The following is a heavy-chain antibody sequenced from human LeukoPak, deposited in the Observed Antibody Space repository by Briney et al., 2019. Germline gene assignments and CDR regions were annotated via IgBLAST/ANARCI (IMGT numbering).Heavy chain of an antibody. CDR3: ARFKLWPYYFDY. CDR1: GYTFTGYY. CDR2: ISAYNGNT. J-gene: IGHJ4*02. Sequence: ASVKVSCKASGYTFTGYYMHWVRQAPGQGLEWMGWISAYNGNTNYAQKLQGRVTMTTDTSTSTAYMELRSLRSGDTAVYYCARFKLWPYYFDYWGQGTLVTVSS. V-gene: IGHV1-18*04. D-gene: IGHD5-18*01.